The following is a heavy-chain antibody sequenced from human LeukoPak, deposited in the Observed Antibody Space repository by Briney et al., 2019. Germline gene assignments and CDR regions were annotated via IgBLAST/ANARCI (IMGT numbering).Heavy chain of an antibody. J-gene: IGHJ4*02. CDR1: GYTFTSYA. Sequence: ASLKVSCKDSGYTFTSYALHWVRQARGQRLEWMGWINAGNGNTKYSQKFQGRVTITRDTSASTAYMELSSLRSEDTAVYYCASGGDIVATEMNYWGQGTLVTVSS. CDR2: INAGNGNT. V-gene: IGHV1-3*01. CDR3: ASGGDIVATEMNY. D-gene: IGHD5-12*01.